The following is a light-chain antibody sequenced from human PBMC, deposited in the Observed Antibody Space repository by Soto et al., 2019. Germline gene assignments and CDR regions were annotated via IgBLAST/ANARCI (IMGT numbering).Light chain of an antibody. CDR2: RNN. CDR3: ASRDDNLSGHWM. V-gene: IGLV1-47*01. CDR1: SSNIGSNY. Sequence: QSVLTQPPSASQTPGQRVTISCSGTSSNIGSNYVSWYQQLPGTAPKLLIYRNNQRPSGVPDRFSGSKSGTSASLAISGLRSEDEADYYCASRDDNLSGHWMFCGGTKLTVL. J-gene: IGLJ3*02.